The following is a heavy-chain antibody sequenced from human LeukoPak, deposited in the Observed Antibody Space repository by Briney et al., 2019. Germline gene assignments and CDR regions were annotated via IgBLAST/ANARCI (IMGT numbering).Heavy chain of an antibody. CDR1: GGSISNSY. V-gene: IGHV4-59*08. J-gene: IGHJ3*02. CDR2: IYYSGDT. CDR3: ARGGNAFDI. Sequence: NPSETLSLTCTVSGGSISNSYWSWIRQPPGKGLEWIGYIYYSGDTNYNPSLTSRVTISLEKSKNQFSLKLSSVTAADTAVYYCARGGNAFDIWGQGTMVTVSS. D-gene: IGHD1-26*01.